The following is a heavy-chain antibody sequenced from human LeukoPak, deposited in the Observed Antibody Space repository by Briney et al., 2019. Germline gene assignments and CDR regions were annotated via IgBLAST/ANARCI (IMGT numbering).Heavy chain of an antibody. D-gene: IGHD6-19*01. CDR3: ARGAPPYSSGWYFFYYYYGMDV. CDR1: GFTFSSYW. Sequence: GGSLRLSCAASGFTFSSYWMHWVRHAPGKGLVWVSRINSDGSSTSYADSVKGRFTISRDNDKNTLYLQMNSLRAEDTAVYYCARGAPPYSSGWYFFYYYYGMDVWGQGTTVTVSS. J-gene: IGHJ6*02. V-gene: IGHV3-74*01. CDR2: INSDGSST.